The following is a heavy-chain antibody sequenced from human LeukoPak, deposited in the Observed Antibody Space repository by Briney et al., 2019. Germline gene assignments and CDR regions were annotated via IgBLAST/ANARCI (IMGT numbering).Heavy chain of an antibody. V-gene: IGHV4-59*01. Sequence: KPSETLSLTCTVSGGSISNYYWSWIRQPPGKGLEWIGYIYHSGSTNYNPSLKTRVTRSVDTSKNQFSLRLSSVTAADTAVFYCARAGSWIGSLSLWGRGTLVTVSS. CDR2: IYHSGST. CDR3: ARAGSWIGSLSL. CDR1: GGSISNYY. D-gene: IGHD2-15*01. J-gene: IGHJ2*01.